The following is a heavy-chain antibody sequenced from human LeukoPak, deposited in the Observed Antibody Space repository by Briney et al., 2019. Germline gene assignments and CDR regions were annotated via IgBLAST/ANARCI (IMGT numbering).Heavy chain of an antibody. J-gene: IGHJ4*02. CDR1: GFTFSNYG. D-gene: IGHD3-22*01. CDR2: INQDGSEK. Sequence: GGSLRLSCAASGFTFSNYGMHWVRQAPGKGLEWVANINQDGSEKYYVDSVKGRFTISRDNAKNSLYLQVNSLRAEDTAVYYCARGQDYYDSSGYPKSFDYWGQGTLVTVSS. CDR3: ARGQDYYDSSGYPKSFDY. V-gene: IGHV3-7*03.